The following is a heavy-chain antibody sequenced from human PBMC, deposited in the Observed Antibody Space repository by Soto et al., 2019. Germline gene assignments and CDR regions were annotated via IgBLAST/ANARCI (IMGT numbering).Heavy chain of an antibody. CDR1: GYIFTTYG. D-gene: IGHD2-2*02. CDR3: ARERCSSTSCYKGPFYYYGLDV. V-gene: IGHV1-18*01. Sequence: QVQLVQSGAEVKKPGASVKVSCKASGYIFTTYGMSWVRQAPGQGLEWMGWISAYNGNTKYAQKFQGRVTMTTDTSTSTAYRERGSLRSDDTAVYYCARERCSSTSCYKGPFYYYGLDVWGQGTTGTVSS. J-gene: IGHJ6*02. CDR2: ISAYNGNT.